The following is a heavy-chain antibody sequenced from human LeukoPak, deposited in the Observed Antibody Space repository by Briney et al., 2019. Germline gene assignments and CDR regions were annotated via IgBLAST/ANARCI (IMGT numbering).Heavy chain of an antibody. CDR1: GFTVSSNY. CDR3: ARDANGDYFDY. CDR2: IYSGGST. V-gene: IGHV3-66*01. J-gene: IGHJ4*02. Sequence: GGSLRLSCAASGFTVSSNYMSWVRQAPGKGLEWVSVIYSGGSTYYADSVEGRFTISRDNSKNTLYLQMNSLRAEDTAVYYCARDANGDYFDYWGQGTLVTVSS. D-gene: IGHD4-17*01.